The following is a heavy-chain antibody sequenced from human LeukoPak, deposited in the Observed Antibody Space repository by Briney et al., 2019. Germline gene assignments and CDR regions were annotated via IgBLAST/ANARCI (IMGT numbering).Heavy chain of an antibody. V-gene: IGHV4-61*02. CDR2: VCTSGST. CDR1: GDSISSGSHS. D-gene: IGHD2-2*01. J-gene: IGHJ6*03. Sequence: SETLSLTCTVSGDSISSGSHSWSWIRQPAGKGLEWIGRVCTSGSTNHNPSLKSRVTMSIDTSKYQFSLRLSSVTAADTAVYYCARLVVPAALDPPGYFYYMDVWGKGTPVTISS. CDR3: ARLVVPAALDPPGYFYYMDV.